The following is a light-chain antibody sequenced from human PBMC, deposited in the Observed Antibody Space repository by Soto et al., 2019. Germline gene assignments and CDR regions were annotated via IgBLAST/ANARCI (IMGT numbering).Light chain of an antibody. Sequence: QSALTQPASVSGSPGQSITISCTGTSSDVGGYNYVSWYQQHPGKAPKLMIYDVSNRPSGVSNRFSGSKSGNTASLTISGLQAEGEAVYYCSSYTGSSTVVFGGGTKLTVL. J-gene: IGLJ2*01. CDR2: DVS. CDR3: SSYTGSSTVV. V-gene: IGLV2-14*01. CDR1: SSDVGGYNY.